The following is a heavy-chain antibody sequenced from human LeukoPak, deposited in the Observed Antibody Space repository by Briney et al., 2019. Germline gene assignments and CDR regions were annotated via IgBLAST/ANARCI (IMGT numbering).Heavy chain of an antibody. CDR1: GGSISSSNW. V-gene: IGHV4-4*02. CDR2: IYHSGRT. Sequence: PSETLSLTCAVSGGSISSSNWWSWVRQPPGKGLEWIGEIYHSGRTNYNPSLKSRVTISVDKSKNQFSLKLSSVTAADTAVYYCARYYGSGSYIWFDPWGQGTLVTVSS. CDR3: ARYYGSGSYIWFDP. J-gene: IGHJ5*02. D-gene: IGHD3-10*01.